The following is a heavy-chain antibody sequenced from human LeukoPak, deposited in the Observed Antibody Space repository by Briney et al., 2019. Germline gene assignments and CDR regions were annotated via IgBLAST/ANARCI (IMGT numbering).Heavy chain of an antibody. CDR1: GFIFSDHY. D-gene: IGHD2-2*01. CDR3: AKASAASYYYGMDV. Sequence: GGSLRLSCAASGFIFSDHYMDWVRQAPGKGLEWVGRSRNKASSHTTEYAASVKGRFTVSRDNSKNSLYLQMNSLRAEDTAVYYCAKASAASYYYGMDVWGQGTTVTVSS. V-gene: IGHV3-72*01. CDR2: SRNKASSHTT. J-gene: IGHJ6*02.